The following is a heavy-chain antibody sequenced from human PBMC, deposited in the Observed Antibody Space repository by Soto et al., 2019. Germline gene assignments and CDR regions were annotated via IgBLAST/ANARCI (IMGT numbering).Heavy chain of an antibody. Sequence: QLQLQESGSGLVKPSQTLSLTCAVSGGSISSGGYSWSWIRQPPGKGLEWIGYIYHSGGTYYNPSLKSRVTISVDGSKNQFSLKLSSVTAADTAVYYCARASYSGYDFDYWGQGTLVTVSS. CDR1: GGSISSGGYS. V-gene: IGHV4-30-2*01. D-gene: IGHD5-12*01. CDR2: IYHSGGT. J-gene: IGHJ4*02. CDR3: ARASYSGYDFDY.